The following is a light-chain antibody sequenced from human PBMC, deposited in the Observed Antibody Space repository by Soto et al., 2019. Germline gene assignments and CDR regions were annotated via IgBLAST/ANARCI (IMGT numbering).Light chain of an antibody. CDR1: QSVSSHY. CDR3: QQFDNSPSYT. CDR2: GAS. J-gene: IGKJ2*01. V-gene: IGKV3-20*01. Sequence: EIVLTQSPGTLSLSPGERATLSCRASQSVSSHYLAWYQQKPGQAPRLLIYGASSKATGIPDRFSGSGSGADFTLTISRLEPEDVAVYFCQQFDNSPSYTFGQGTKLEIK.